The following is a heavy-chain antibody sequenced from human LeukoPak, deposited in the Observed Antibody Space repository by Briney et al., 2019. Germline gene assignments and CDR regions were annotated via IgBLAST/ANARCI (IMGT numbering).Heavy chain of an antibody. J-gene: IGHJ4*02. CDR2: IIPILRIA. CDR1: GGTFSSYA. V-gene: IGHV1-69*04. CDR3: ARVRVWNSGLDY. Sequence: SVKASCKASGGTFSSYAISWVRQAPGQGLEWMGRIIPILRIANYAQKFQGRVTMTADKSTSTAYMELSSLRSEDTAVYYCARVRVWNSGLDYWGQGTLVTVSS. D-gene: IGHD1-7*01.